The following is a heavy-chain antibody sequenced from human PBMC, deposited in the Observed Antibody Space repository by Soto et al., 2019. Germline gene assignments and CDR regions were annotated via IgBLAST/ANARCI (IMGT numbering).Heavy chain of an antibody. D-gene: IGHD1-26*01. CDR1: GGSFSGYY. V-gene: IGHV4-34*01. J-gene: IGHJ4*02. CDR3: VRWELLGYYFDY. CDR2: INHSGST. Sequence: SETLSLTCAVYGGSFSGYYWSWIRQPPGKGLEWIGEINHSGSTNYNPSLKSRVTISVDTSKNQFSLKLSSVTAADTAVYYCVRWELLGYYFDYWGQGTLVTVSS.